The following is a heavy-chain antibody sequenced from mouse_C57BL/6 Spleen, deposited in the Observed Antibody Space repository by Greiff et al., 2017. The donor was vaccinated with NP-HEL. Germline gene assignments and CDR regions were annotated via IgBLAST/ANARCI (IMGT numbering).Heavy chain of an antibody. D-gene: IGHD1-1*01. J-gene: IGHJ2*01. CDR2: IYPGDGDT. CDR3: AREGGLRGLYFDY. V-gene: IGHV1-80*01. CDR1: GYAFSSYW. Sequence: QVQLKQSGAELVKPGASVKISCKASGYAFSSYWMNWVKQRPGKGLEWIGQIYPGDGDTNYNGKFKGKATMTADKSSSTAYMQLSSLTSEDSAVYFFAREGGLRGLYFDYWGQGTTLTVSS.